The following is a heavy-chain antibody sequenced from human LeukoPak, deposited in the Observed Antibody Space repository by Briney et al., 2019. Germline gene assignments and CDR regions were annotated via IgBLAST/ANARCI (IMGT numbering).Heavy chain of an antibody. CDR3: ARRLRDGVANDY. CDR1: GYSFTSYW. Sequence: GESLKISCKASGYSFTSYWIGWVRQMPGKGLEWMGIIFPGDSDTKYSPSFQCQVTISADKSISTAYLQWSSLKASDTAMYYCARRLRDGVANDYWGQGALVTVSS. CDR2: IFPGDSDT. V-gene: IGHV5-51*01. D-gene: IGHD5-12*01. J-gene: IGHJ4*02.